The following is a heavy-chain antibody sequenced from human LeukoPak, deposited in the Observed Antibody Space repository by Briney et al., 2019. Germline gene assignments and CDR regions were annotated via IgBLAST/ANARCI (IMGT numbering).Heavy chain of an antibody. D-gene: IGHD6-19*01. J-gene: IGHJ3*02. CDR3: AKATVAGRGAFDI. CDR1: GFTFSPYS. V-gene: IGHV3-48*04. CDR2: ISSSNSTI. Sequence: PGGSLRLSCAASGFTFSPYSMNWVRQAPGKGLQWVSYISSSNSTIYYADSVKGRFTISRDNAKNSLYLQMNSLRAEDTAVYYCAKATVAGRGAFDIWGQGTMVTVSS.